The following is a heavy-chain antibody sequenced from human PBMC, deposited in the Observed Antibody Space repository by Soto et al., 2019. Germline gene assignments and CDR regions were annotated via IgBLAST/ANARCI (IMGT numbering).Heavy chain of an antibody. CDR2: ISYDGSNK. Sequence: QVQLVESGGGVVQPGRSLRLSCAASGFTFSSYAMHWFRQAPGKGLAWVAVISYDGSNKYYADTVKGRFTISRDNSKNTLYLQMNSLRAEDTAVYYCARDRSGSYSAPKFYYWGQGTLVTVSS. CDR3: ARDRSGSYSAPKFYY. J-gene: IGHJ4*02. D-gene: IGHD1-26*01. V-gene: IGHV3-30-3*01. CDR1: GFTFSSYA.